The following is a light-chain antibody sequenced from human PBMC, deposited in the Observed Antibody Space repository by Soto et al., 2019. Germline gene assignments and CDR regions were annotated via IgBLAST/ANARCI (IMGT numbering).Light chain of an antibody. CDR1: SSNVGSNT. J-gene: IGLJ1*01. Sequence: QSVLTQPPSASGTPGQRVTISCSGSSSNVGSNTVNWYQHLPGTAPRLLIYSNDQRPSGVPDRFSGSKSGTSASLAIRGLQSEDEAYYYCGVWDDNLNVYFFGTGTKLTVL. V-gene: IGLV1-44*01. CDR3: GVWDDNLNVYF. CDR2: SND.